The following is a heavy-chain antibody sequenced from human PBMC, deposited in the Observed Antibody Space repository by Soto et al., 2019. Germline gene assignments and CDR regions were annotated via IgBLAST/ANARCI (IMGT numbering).Heavy chain of an antibody. CDR3: ARVWYYYDSSGYQTLEYYYYYGMDV. CDR2: ISAYNGNT. Sequence: ASVKVSCKASGYTFTSYGISWVRQAPGQGLEWMGWISAYNGNTNYAQKLQGRVTMTIDTSTSTAYMELRSLRSDDTAVYYCARVWYYYDSSGYQTLEYYYYYGMDVWGQGTTVTVSS. D-gene: IGHD3-22*01. V-gene: IGHV1-18*01. J-gene: IGHJ6*02. CDR1: GYTFTSYG.